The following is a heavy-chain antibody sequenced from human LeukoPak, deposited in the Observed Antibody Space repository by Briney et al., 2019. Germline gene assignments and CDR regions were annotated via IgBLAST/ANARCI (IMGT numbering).Heavy chain of an antibody. V-gene: IGHV3-20*04. CDR2: INWNGGST. Sequence: GGSLRLSCEVSGFTFDDHAINWVRQAPGKGLEWVANINWNGGSTGYGDSMKGRFTISRDNTKNSVFLQMHSLRGDDTALYYCARDMLLEDAFDIWGQGTMVIVSS. CDR3: ARDMLLEDAFDI. CDR1: GFTFDDHA. D-gene: IGHD3-10*02. J-gene: IGHJ3*02.